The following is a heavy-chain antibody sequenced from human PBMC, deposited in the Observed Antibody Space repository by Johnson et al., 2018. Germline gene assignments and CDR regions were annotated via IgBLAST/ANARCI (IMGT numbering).Heavy chain of an antibody. CDR3: ARAQGGDYLAEYFQH. J-gene: IGHJ1*01. CDR1: GFTFSSYA. D-gene: IGHD4-17*01. Sequence: QVQLVESGGRVVQPGRSLRLSCSASGFTFSSYAMHWVRQAPGKGLEWVAVISDDGSNKFYAESVNGRFTISRDNSKYTVYLQMHGRKAEDTAVFYCARAQGGDYLAEYFQHWGQGTLVTVSS. CDR2: ISDDGSNK. V-gene: IGHV3-30-3*01.